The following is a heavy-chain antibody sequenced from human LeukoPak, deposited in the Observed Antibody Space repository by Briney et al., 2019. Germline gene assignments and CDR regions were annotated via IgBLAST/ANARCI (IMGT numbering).Heavy chain of an antibody. Sequence: SDTLSLTCTVSGGSFTSFYWSWIRQPAGKGLEWIGRFFSSGSTNYNPSFQSRATISVDKSKNQFSLKLTSVTAADTAVYYCAGYSGIYGHDYWGQGTLVSVSS. J-gene: IGHJ4*02. V-gene: IGHV4-4*07. CDR2: FFSSGST. CDR1: GGSFTSFY. D-gene: IGHD3-10*01. CDR3: AGYSGIYGHDY.